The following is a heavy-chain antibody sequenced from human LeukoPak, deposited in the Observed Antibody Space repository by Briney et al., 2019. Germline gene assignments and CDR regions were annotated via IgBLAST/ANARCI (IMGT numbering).Heavy chain of an antibody. V-gene: IGHV1-18*01. CDR3: ARSPVTLWFGELRYYYYYYMDV. CDR2: ISAYNGNT. Sequence: ASVTVSCKASGYTFTSYGISWVRQAPGQGLEWMGWISAYNGNTNYVQKLQGRVTMTTDTSTSTAYMELRSLRSDDTAVYYCARSPVTLWFGELRYYYYYYMDVWGKGTTVTVSS. CDR1: GYTFTSYG. D-gene: IGHD3-10*01. J-gene: IGHJ6*03.